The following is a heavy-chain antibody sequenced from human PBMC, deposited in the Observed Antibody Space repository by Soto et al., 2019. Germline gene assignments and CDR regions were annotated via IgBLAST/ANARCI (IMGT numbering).Heavy chain of an antibody. V-gene: IGHV4-59*01. D-gene: IGHD6-13*01. CDR1: GGSISSYY. Sequence: PSETLSLTCTVSGGSISSYYWSWIRQPPGKGLEWIGYIYYSGSTNYNPSLKSRVTISVDTSKNQFSLKLSSVTAADTAVYYCARDRGGSEGPSSWYLGYYYYGMDVWGQGTTVTVSS. CDR2: IYYSGST. CDR3: ARDRGGSEGPSSWYLGYYYYGMDV. J-gene: IGHJ6*02.